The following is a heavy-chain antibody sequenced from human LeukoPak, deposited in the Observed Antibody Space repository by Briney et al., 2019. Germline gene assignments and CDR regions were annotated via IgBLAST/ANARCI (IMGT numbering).Heavy chain of an antibody. D-gene: IGHD5-12*01. J-gene: IGHJ6*03. CDR1: GFTFSSYA. CDR2: ISGSGGST. V-gene: IGHV3-23*01. Sequence: PGGSLRLSCAASGFTFSSYAMSWVRQAPGKGLEWVSAISGSGGSTYYADSVKGRFTISRDNSKNTLYLQMNSLRAEDTAVYYCAGDPYSGHCGNDYYYYMDVWGKGTTVTISS. CDR3: AGDPYSGHCGNDYYYYMDV.